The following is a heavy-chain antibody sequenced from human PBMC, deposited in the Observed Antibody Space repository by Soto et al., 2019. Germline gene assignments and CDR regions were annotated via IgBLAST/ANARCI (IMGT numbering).Heavy chain of an antibody. Sequence: GGSLRLSCAVSGCTISNAWRSWVRQAPGKGLEWIGRIKSKTAGGTTDYAAPVKCRFTISRDDSKNTPYLQMNSLKTEHTAVYYCTITRGELPAFDIWGRGTMVTVSS. V-gene: IGHV3-15*01. D-gene: IGHD1-26*01. J-gene: IGHJ3*02. CDR2: IKSKTAGGTT. CDR3: TITRGELPAFDI. CDR1: GCTISNAW.